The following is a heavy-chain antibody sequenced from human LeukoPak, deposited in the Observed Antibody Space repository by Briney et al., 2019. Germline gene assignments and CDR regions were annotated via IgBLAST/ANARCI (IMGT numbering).Heavy chain of an antibody. CDR1: GFTFSNNW. Sequence: GGSLRLSCAASGFTFSNNWMTWVRQAPGKGLEWVASVKKDASEKYYVDSVKGRFTISRDNAKNSLYLQMNSLRAEDTAVYYCARSRQTYYYGSGPFNYWGQGTLVTVSS. V-gene: IGHV3-7*01. D-gene: IGHD3-10*01. CDR3: ARSRQTYYYGSGPFNY. J-gene: IGHJ4*02. CDR2: VKKDASEK.